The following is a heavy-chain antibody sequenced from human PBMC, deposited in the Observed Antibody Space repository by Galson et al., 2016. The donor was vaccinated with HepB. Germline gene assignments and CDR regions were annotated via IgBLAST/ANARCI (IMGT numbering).Heavy chain of an antibody. CDR2: TNPNSGKT. Sequence: QSGAEVTKPGESLKISCKASGYTFTSYDINWVRQATGQGLEWMGYTNPNSGKTEYAQKFQGRVTMTTDTSINTAYMELNSLRSEDTAVYYCATEFRHQDHWGQGTLVTVSS. CDR1: GYTFTSYD. V-gene: IGHV1-8*01. CDR3: ATEFRHQDH. J-gene: IGHJ4*02.